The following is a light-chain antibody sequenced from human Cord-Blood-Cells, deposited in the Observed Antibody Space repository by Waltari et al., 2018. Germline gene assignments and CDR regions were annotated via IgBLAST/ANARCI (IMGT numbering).Light chain of an antibody. CDR1: SSNIGAGYD. CDR3: QSYDSSLSGYV. CDR2: GNS. V-gene: IGLV1-40*01. J-gene: IGLJ1*01. Sequence: QSVLKQPPSVSGAPGQRVTIPCTGSSSNIGAGYDVHWYQQLPGTAPKLLIYGNSNRPSGVPDRFSGSKSGTSASLAITGLQAEDEADYYCQSYDSSLSGYVFGTGTKVTVL.